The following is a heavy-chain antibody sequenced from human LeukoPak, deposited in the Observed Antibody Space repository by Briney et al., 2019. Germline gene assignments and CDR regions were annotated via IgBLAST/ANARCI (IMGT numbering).Heavy chain of an antibody. Sequence: GGSLRLSCAASGFTFSTYVMHWVRQAPGKGLEWVALISYDGNNKYYADSVKGRFTISRDNSKNTLYLQMNSLRAEDTAVYYCARDSAIAAAGGYFDYWGQGTLVTVSS. CDR3: ARDSAIAAAGGYFDY. J-gene: IGHJ4*02. CDR1: GFTFSTYV. V-gene: IGHV3-30-3*01. CDR2: ISYDGNNK. D-gene: IGHD6-13*01.